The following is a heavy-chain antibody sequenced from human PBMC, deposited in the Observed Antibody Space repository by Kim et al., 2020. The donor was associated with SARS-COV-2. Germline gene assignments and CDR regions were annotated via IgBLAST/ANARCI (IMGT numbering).Heavy chain of an antibody. CDR1: GFTFGDYA. D-gene: IGHD3-10*01. Sequence: GGSLRLSCTASGFTFGDYAMSWFRQAPGKGLEWVGFIRSKAYGGTTEYAASVKGRFTISRDDSKSIAYLQMNSLKTEDTAVYYCTRDRGYYGSGSYYKVTSFDYWGQGTLVTVSS. J-gene: IGHJ4*02. V-gene: IGHV3-49*03. CDR3: TRDRGYYGSGSYYKVTSFDY. CDR2: IRSKAYGGTT.